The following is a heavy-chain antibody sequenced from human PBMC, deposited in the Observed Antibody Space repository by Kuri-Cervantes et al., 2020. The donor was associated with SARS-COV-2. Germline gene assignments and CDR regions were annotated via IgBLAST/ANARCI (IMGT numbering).Heavy chain of an antibody. V-gene: IGHV3-11*01. Sequence: GGSLRLSCAASGFTFSYYYMSWIRQAPGKGLEWVSHISSSGSTISYADSVKGRFTVSRDNAKNSLYLQMNSLRAEDTAVYYCARDSSSSSWTLYYYYGMDVWGQGTTVTVSS. CDR3: ARDSSSSSWTLYYYYGMDV. CDR2: ISSSGSTI. CDR1: GFTFSYYY. D-gene: IGHD6-13*01. J-gene: IGHJ6*02.